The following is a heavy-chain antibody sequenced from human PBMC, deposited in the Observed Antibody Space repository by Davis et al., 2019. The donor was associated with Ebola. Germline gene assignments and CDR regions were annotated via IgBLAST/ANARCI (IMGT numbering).Heavy chain of an antibody. J-gene: IGHJ4*02. V-gene: IGHV3-30-3*01. Sequence: GGSLRLSCEASGFIFTSYAMHWVRQAPGKGLEWVAMTSYDGSNKNYADSVKGRFTISRDNAKNSLYLQINSLRAEDTALYFCARDSAPAEAPTRTFDYWGQGTLVTVSS. CDR2: TSYDGSNK. D-gene: IGHD6-19*01. CDR1: GFIFTSYA. CDR3: ARDSAPAEAPTRTFDY.